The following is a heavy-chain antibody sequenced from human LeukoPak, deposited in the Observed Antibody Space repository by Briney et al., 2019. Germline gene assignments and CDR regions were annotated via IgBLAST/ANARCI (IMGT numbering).Heavy chain of an antibody. CDR2: IYYSGST. CDR3: ARSYDSSGYYPYYYYYMDV. Sequence: SETLSLTCTVSGGSISSSSYYWGWIRQPPGKVLEWIGSIYYSGSTYYNPSLESRVTISVDTSKNQFSLKLSSVTAADTAVYYCARSYDSSGYYPYYYYYMDVWGKGTTVTVSS. V-gene: IGHV4-39*01. J-gene: IGHJ6*03. CDR1: GGSISSSSYY. D-gene: IGHD3-22*01.